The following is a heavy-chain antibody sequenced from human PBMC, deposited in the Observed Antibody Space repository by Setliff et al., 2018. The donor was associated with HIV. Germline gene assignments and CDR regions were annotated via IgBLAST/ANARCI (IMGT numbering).Heavy chain of an antibody. D-gene: IGHD3-22*01. V-gene: IGHV3-7*02. CDR1: GFTFSSYW. CDR2: IKQDGNDK. CDR3: AVHYYDSSGYDY. J-gene: IGHJ4*02. Sequence: PGGSLRLSCAASGFTFSSYWMSWVRQAPGKGLEWVADIKQDGNDKYYADSVKGRFTISRDNSKNTLYLKMNSLRAEDTAVYYCAVHYYDSSGYDYWGQGTLVTVSS.